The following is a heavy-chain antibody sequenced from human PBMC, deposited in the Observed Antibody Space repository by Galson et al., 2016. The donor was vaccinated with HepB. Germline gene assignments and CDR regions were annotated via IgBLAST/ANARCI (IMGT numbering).Heavy chain of an antibody. Sequence: SLRLSCAASGFIFTDYWMTWVRKAPGKGLEWVANIKHDGSEISYVDSVRGRFTISRDNAKNSVYLQMHSLRAADTAVYYCARDDVETLGFRGLANWFDPWGQGTLVTVSS. CDR2: IKHDGSEI. J-gene: IGHJ5*02. CDR3: ARDDVETLGFRGLANWFDP. CDR1: GFIFTDYW. V-gene: IGHV3-7*03. D-gene: IGHD3/OR15-3a*01.